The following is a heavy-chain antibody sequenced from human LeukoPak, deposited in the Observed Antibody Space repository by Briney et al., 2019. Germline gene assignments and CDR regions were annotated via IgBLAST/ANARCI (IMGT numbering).Heavy chain of an antibody. D-gene: IGHD3-3*01. CDR2: IYYSGST. V-gene: IGHV4-31*03. CDR3: ARGVYDFWSGFALGY. CDR1: GGSISSSSYY. Sequence: SETLSLTCTVSGGSISSSSYYWGWIRQHPGKGLEWIGYIYYSGSTYYNPSLKSRVTISVDTSKNQFSLKLSSVTAADTAVYYCARGVYDFWSGFALGYWGQGTLVTVSS. J-gene: IGHJ4*02.